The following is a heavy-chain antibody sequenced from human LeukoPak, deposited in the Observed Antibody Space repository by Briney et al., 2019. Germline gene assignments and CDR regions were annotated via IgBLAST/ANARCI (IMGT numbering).Heavy chain of an antibody. V-gene: IGHV3-23*01. Sequence: GGSLRLSCAASGFTFSDYYMTWIRQAPGKGLEWVSVISGSGSTTYYADSVKGRFTISRDNSKSTLYLQMNSLRAEDTAVYYCAKDVTMIVVVTLGYWGQGTLVTVSS. CDR3: AKDVTMIVVVTLGY. CDR2: ISGSGSTT. J-gene: IGHJ4*02. CDR1: GFTFSDYY. D-gene: IGHD3-22*01.